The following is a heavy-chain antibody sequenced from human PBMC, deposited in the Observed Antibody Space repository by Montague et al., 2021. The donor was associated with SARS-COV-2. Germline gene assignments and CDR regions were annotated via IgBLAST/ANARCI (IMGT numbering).Heavy chain of an antibody. D-gene: IGHD1-7*01. CDR2: IYYSGST. CDR1: GGSISSSSYY. J-gene: IGHJ6*02. V-gene: IGHV4-39*07. CDR3: ARDQGYNWNYDYSYGMDV. Sequence: SETLSLTCTVSGGSISSSSYYWGWIRQPPGKGLEWIGSIYYSGSTYYNPSLKSRVTISVDTSENQFSLKLSSVTAADTAVYYCARDQGYNWNYDYSYGMDVWGQGTTVTVSS.